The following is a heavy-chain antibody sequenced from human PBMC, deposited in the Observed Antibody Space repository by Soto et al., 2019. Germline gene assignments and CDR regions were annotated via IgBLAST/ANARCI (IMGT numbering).Heavy chain of an antibody. J-gene: IGHJ6*03. Sequence: LLESGGGLAQPGGSLRLSCAASGLPFSSYAMNWVRQAPGKVLEWVSATSGSGANTYYADSVKGRFTISRDNSKNTLFLKMDSLRAEDTAVYYWAKGSSSSHYLTDYFYYIDVWGKGTTVTVSS. CDR3: AKGSSSSHYLTDYFYYIDV. CDR2: TSGSGANT. CDR1: GLPFSSYA. D-gene: IGHD2-2*01. V-gene: IGHV3-23*01.